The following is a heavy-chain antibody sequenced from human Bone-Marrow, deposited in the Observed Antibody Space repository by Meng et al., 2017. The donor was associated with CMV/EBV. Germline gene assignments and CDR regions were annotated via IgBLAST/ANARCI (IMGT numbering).Heavy chain of an antibody. J-gene: IGHJ4*02. V-gene: IGHV4-4*01. D-gene: IGHD3-16*02. Sequence: GSLRLSCTVSGGSISSYYWSWVRQAPGEGLEWIGEVYHTGRTNYNPSLESRLTMSVDKSKNEFSLTVTSLTAADTAVYFCARVGDWGSYLEFWGQGALVTVSS. CDR1: GGSISSYY. CDR3: ARVGDWGSYLEF. CDR2: VYHTGRT.